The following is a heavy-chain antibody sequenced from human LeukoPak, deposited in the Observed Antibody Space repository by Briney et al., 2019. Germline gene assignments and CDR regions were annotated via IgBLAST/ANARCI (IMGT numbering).Heavy chain of an antibody. CDR1: EFSPISHW. CDR2: IKEDGSER. D-gene: IGHD3-9*01. V-gene: IGHV3-7*01. Sequence: GGSLRLSCAASEFSPISHWMTWVRRAPGKGLEWMADIKEDGSERYYVDSVKGRFTISRDKAKNSVFLQMNGLRAEDTAVYYCARGDGWDDILTGSFDYWGQGTLVTVSS. CDR3: ARGDGWDDILTGSFDY. J-gene: IGHJ4*02.